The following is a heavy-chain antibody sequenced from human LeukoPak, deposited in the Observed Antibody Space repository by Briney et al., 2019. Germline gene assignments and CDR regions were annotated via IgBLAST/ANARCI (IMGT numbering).Heavy chain of an antibody. J-gene: IGHJ5*02. V-gene: IGHV4-30-2*01. CDR2: IYHSGST. D-gene: IGHD3-22*01. Sequence: PSETLSLTCAVSGDSISTGGYSWNWIRQPPGTGLEWIVYIYHSGSTYYNPSLKSRVTMSIDRSKNPFSLKLSSVTAVDTGVYCCARGPNYFDNSGYSVGGFDPWGQGTLVTVSS. CDR3: ARGPNYFDNSGYSVGGFDP. CDR1: GDSISTGGYS.